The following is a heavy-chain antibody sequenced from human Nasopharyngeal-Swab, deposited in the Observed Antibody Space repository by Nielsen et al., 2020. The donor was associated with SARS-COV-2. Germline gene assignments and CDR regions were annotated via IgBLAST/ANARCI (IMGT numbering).Heavy chain of an antibody. CDR3: ARDQVDTAMVFFSYYYYGMDV. CDR1: GFTFSSYA. V-gene: IGHV3-30-3*01. D-gene: IGHD5-18*01. CDR2: ISYDGSNK. J-gene: IGHJ6*02. Sequence: GESLKISCAASGFTFSSYAMHWVRQAPGKGLEWVAVISYDGSNKYYADSVKGRFTISRDNSKNTLYLQMNSLRAEDTAVYYCARDQVDTAMVFFSYYYYGMDVWGQGTTVTVSS.